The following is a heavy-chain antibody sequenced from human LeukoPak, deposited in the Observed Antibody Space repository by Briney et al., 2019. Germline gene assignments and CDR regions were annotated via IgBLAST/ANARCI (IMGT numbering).Heavy chain of an antibody. Sequence: GGSLRLSCAASGFTFDDYAMHWVRQAPGKGLEWVSGISWNSGSIGYADSVKGRFTISRDNAKNSLYLQMNSLRAEDTAVYYCSRDWYLLEGWGQGTMVTVSS. CDR2: ISWNSGSI. D-gene: IGHD4-23*01. CDR3: SRDWYLLEG. V-gene: IGHV3-9*01. J-gene: IGHJ3*01. CDR1: GFTFDDYA.